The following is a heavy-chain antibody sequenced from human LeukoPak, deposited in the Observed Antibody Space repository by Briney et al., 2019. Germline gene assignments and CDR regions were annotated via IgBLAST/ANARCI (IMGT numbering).Heavy chain of an antibody. V-gene: IGHV4-4*07. D-gene: IGHD5-24*01. Sequence: SETLSLTCTVSGGSISSYSWSWIRQPAGKGLEWIGRVYTSGRTNYNPSLKSRVTMSVDTSKNQFSLKLTSVTAADTAVYYCARDLGDGYSWAPFDYWGQGTLVTVSS. CDR2: VYTSGRT. J-gene: IGHJ4*02. CDR3: ARDLGDGYSWAPFDY. CDR1: GGSISSYS.